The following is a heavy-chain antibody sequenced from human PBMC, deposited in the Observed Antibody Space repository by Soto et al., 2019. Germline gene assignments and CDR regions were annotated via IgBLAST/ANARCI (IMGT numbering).Heavy chain of an antibody. V-gene: IGHV3-23*01. CDR1: GFTFSSYA. CDR2: VGASCYNT. D-gene: IGHD3-9*01. J-gene: IGHJ4*02. Sequence: GGSLRLSCAASGFTFSSYAMVWVRRAPGKGLEWVSGVGASCYNTYYADSVKGRFTVSRDNSKKTVYLQISSLTAEDTALYYCAKVLTGYYYYFENWGQGTLVTVSS. CDR3: AKVLTGYYYYFEN.